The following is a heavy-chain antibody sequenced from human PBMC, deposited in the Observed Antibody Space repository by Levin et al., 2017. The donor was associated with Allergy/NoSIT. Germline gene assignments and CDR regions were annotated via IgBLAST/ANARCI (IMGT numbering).Heavy chain of an antibody. CDR3: ARAGLRDSSGYYGY. Sequence: LSLTCAASGFTFSSYSMNWVRQAPGKGLEWVSSIISSSSYIYYADSVKGRFTISRDNAKNSLYLQMNSLRAEDTAVYYCARAGLRDSSGYYGYWGQGTLVTVSS. D-gene: IGHD3-22*01. CDR2: IISSSSYI. CDR1: GFTFSSYS. V-gene: IGHV3-21*01. J-gene: IGHJ4*02.